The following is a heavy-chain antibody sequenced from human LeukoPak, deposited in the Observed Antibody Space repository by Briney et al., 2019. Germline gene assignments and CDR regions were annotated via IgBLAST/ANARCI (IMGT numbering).Heavy chain of an antibody. CDR3: ARDSLSSSWPDY. V-gene: IGHV3-33*01. Sequence: GGSLRLSCAASGFTFSSYGMHWVRQAPGKGLEGVAVIWYDGSNKYYADSVKGRFTISRDNSKNTLYLQMNSLRAEDTAVYYCARDSLSSSWPDYWGQGTLVTVSS. CDR1: GFTFSSYG. J-gene: IGHJ4*02. D-gene: IGHD6-13*01. CDR2: IWYDGSNK.